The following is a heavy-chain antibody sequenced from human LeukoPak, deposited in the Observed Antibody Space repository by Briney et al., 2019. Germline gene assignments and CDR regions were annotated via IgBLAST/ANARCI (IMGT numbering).Heavy chain of an antibody. CDR3: ASARDPHFDY. J-gene: IGHJ4*02. CDR1: GFTFSNYW. Sequence: GGSLRLSCTASGFTFSNYWMNWVRQAPGKGLEWVANIKRDGSEKYYVDSVKGRFTISRDNAKNSLYLQMNSLRAEDTAVYYCASARDPHFDYWGQGTPVTVSS. CDR2: IKRDGSEK. V-gene: IGHV3-7*02.